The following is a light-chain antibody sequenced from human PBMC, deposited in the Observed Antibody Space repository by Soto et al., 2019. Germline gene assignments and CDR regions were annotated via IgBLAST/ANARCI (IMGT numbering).Light chain of an antibody. V-gene: IGKV1-9*01. CDR3: RQFNPLPRE. CDR2: SAS. Sequence: ASQGIYNYLAWYQQKPGKAPKLLIYSASTLQSGVPSRFSVSGSGTQTTLTCSIGIPADLATHSLRQFNPLPREFRRGTKVDIK. CDR1: QGIYNY. J-gene: IGKJ4*02.